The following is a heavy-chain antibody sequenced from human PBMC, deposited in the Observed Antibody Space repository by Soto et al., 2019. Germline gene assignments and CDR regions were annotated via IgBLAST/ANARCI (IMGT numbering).Heavy chain of an antibody. J-gene: IGHJ5*02. CDR2: ISGSVGST. Sequence: DVQLLESGGGLVQPGGSLTLACEDSGFTFSDHGMSWVRQAPGKGLEWGSAISGSVGSTYYASSVKGRFTISRDNSKNTLFLQMSSLRDEDTAVYYCAKDRTIAARNYDAWGQGALVTVSS. D-gene: IGHD6-6*01. V-gene: IGHV3-23*01. CDR3: AKDRTIAARNYDA. CDR1: GFTFSDHG.